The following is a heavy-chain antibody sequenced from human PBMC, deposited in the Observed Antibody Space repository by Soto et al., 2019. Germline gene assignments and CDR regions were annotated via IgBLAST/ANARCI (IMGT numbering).Heavy chain of an antibody. V-gene: IGHV1-46*03. CDR1: GYTFTSYY. Sequence: ASVKVSCKASGYTFTSYYMHWVRQAPGQGLEWMGIINPSGGSTSYAQKFQGRVTMTRDTSTSTVYMELSSLRSEDTAVYYCARDKGDFGVVTRYYYYMDVWGKGTTVTVSS. J-gene: IGHJ6*03. CDR3: ARDKGDFGVVTRYYYYMDV. CDR2: INPSGGST. D-gene: IGHD3-3*01.